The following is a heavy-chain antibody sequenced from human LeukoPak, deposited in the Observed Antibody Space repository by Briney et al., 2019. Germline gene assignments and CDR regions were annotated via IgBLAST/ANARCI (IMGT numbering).Heavy chain of an antibody. D-gene: IGHD3-16*02. Sequence: GASVKVSCKASGYTFTGYYMHWVRQAPGQGLEWMGWINPNSGGTNYAQKFQCRVTMTRDTSISTAYMERRRLRSDDTAVYYCARVARSDYVWGSYRSWLLDYWGQGTLVTVSS. CDR2: INPNSGGT. CDR3: ARVARSDYVWGSYRSWLLDY. CDR1: GYTFTGYY. V-gene: IGHV1-2*02. J-gene: IGHJ4*02.